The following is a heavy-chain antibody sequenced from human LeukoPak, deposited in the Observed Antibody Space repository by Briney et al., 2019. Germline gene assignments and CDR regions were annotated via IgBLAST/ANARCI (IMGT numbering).Heavy chain of an antibody. D-gene: IGHD2-2*01. V-gene: IGHV3-9*01. J-gene: IGHJ4*02. CDR1: GFAFSNFA. CDR2: ISWSGDRM. Sequence: GGSLRLSCAVSGFAFSNFAMSWVRQAPGKGLEWVSSISWSGDRMGYADAVKGRFTISRDNAKNPLFLQMNSLRVEDTALYYCAKDLGGSATTVWGQGTLVTVSS. CDR3: AKDLGGSATTV.